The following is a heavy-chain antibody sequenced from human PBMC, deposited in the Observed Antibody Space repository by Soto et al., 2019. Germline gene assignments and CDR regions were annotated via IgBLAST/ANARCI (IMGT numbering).Heavy chain of an antibody. CDR2: ISYDGNIQ. V-gene: IGHV3-30*03. CDR3: ARFWGPVTAAVDDY. D-gene: IGHD6-13*01. Sequence: QVQLVESGGGVVQPGRSLSLSCAASGFAFSNFGMQWVRQAPGKGLEWVASISYDGNIQYSADSVQGRFTISRDNSKNTLYLQMSSRRSEDTAVYFCARFWGPVTAAVDDYWGQGTLGTVSS. J-gene: IGHJ4*02. CDR1: GFAFSNFG.